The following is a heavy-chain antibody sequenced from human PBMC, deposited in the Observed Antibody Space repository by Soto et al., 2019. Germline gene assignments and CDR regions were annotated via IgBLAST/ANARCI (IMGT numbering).Heavy chain of an antibody. V-gene: IGHV3-9*01. CDR1: GFIFDDFA. D-gene: IGHD3-3*01. CDR2: ISWNSDSI. J-gene: IGHJ4*02. Sequence: ESGGGLVQPGRSLRLSCAGSGFIFDDFAIHWVRQAPGKGLEWVSGISWNSDSIGYADSVKGRLTISRDNAKNSLYLQMNSLRVEDTALYYCTKVGGLYDFWSGPLHFDLWGQGTLVTVSS. CDR3: TKVGGLYDFWSGPLHFDL.